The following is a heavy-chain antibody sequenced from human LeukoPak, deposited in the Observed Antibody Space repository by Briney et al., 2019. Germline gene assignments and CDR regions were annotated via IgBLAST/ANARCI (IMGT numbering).Heavy chain of an antibody. Sequence: GASVKVSCKVSGHTLNELSLHWVRQAPGKGLEWMGGFDPGDGKIIYAQKFQGRVTMTEDTSTETAYMEFNSLRSEDTAVYYCAAGEWEQLLDYWGQGTLVTVSS. CDR3: AAGEWEQLLDY. J-gene: IGHJ4*02. CDR1: GHTLNELS. CDR2: FDPGDGKI. V-gene: IGHV1-24*01. D-gene: IGHD5-24*01.